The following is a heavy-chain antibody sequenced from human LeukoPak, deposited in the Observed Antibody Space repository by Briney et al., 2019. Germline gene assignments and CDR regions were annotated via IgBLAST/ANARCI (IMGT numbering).Heavy chain of an antibody. CDR1: GFTFSSYA. J-gene: IGHJ6*02. CDR3: ARDIERLGHYYYYGMDV. V-gene: IGHV3-30-3*01. Sequence: PGRSLRLSCAASGFTFSSYAMHWVRQAPGKGLEWVAVISYDGSNKYYADSVKGRFTISRDNSKNTLYLQMNSLRAEDTAVYYCARDIERLGHYYYYGMDVWGQGTTVTVSS. CDR2: ISYDGSNK. D-gene: IGHD3-9*01.